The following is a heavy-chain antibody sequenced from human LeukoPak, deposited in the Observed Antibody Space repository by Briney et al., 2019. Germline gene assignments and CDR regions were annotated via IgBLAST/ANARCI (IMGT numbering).Heavy chain of an antibody. CDR1: GYAFTSNG. J-gene: IGHJ4*02. Sequence: GASVNLSFKASGYAFTSNGFYWVRQRKATGLELVGLVNPNSGNTGYYKKFHGRVNMTTNTAISTAYMELSSLRSEDTAVYYCAKGGVIDHYDILTGSGYDYWGQGTLVTVSS. CDR2: VNPNSGNT. V-gene: IGHV1-8*01. D-gene: IGHD3-9*01. CDR3: AKGGVIDHYDILTGSGYDY.